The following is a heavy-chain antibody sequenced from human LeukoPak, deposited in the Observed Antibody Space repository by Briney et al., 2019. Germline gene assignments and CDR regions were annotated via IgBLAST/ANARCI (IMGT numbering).Heavy chain of an antibody. CDR1: GFTFSSYW. CDR2: IKQDGSEK. CDR3: ASGCCSSGRCYGDY. J-gene: IGHJ4*02. Sequence: GGSLRLSCAASGFTFSSYWMSWVRQAPGKGLEWVANIKQDGSEKYYVDSVKGRFTISRDNAKNSLYLQMNSLRAEDTAVYYCASGCCSSGRCYGDYWGQGTLVTVSS. D-gene: IGHD2-15*01. V-gene: IGHV3-7*01.